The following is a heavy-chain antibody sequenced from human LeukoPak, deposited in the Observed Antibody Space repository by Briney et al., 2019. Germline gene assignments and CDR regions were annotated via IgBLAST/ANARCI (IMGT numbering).Heavy chain of an antibody. J-gene: IGHJ4*02. CDR1: GFSLSSYA. D-gene: IGHD2-15*01. Sequence: GGSLRLSCAASGFSLSSYAMSWVRQAPGNGLEWVSAISSSDDGTYHAGSVRGRFTISRDSSKNTLYLQMNNLRTEDAAIYYCAKAPVTSCRGAFCYPLDSWGQGTLVTVSS. CDR3: AKAPVTSCRGAFCYPLDS. V-gene: IGHV3-23*01. CDR2: ISSSDDGT.